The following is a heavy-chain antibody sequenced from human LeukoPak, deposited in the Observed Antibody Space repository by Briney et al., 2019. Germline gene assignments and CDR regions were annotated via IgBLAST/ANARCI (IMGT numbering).Heavy chain of an antibody. CDR2: ISYDGSNK. CDR3: AEQYDISI. J-gene: IGHJ3*02. CDR1: GFTFSSYG. V-gene: IGHV3-30*03. D-gene: IGHD3-9*01. Sequence: GRSLRLSCAASGFTFSSYGMHWVRQAPGKGLEWVAVISYDGSNKYYADSVKGRFTISRDNSKNTLYLQMSSLRAEDTAVYYCAEQYDISIWGQGTMVTVSS.